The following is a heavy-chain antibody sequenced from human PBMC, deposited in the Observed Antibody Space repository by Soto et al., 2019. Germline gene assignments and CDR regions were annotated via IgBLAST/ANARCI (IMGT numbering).Heavy chain of an antibody. D-gene: IGHD1-7*01. CDR3: AREARYNWNYRFDP. CDR2: IYTSGST. CDR1: GGSISSCY. J-gene: IGHJ5*02. Sequence: LSLTCTVSGGSISSCYWSWIRQPAGKGLEWIGRIYTSGSTNYNPSLKSRVTMSVDTSKNQFSLKLSSVTAADTAVYYCAREARYNWNYRFDPWGQGTLVTVSS. V-gene: IGHV4-4*07.